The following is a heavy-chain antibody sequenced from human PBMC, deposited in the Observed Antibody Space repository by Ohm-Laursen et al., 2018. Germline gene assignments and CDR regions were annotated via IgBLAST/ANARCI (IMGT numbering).Heavy chain of an antibody. CDR2: IRNKAYGYTT. CDR1: GFTFSDPY. J-gene: IGHJ4*02. Sequence: SLRLSCAASGFTFSDPYMDWVRQAPGKGLEWVGRIRNKAYGYTTEYAASVKGRFTISRDDSKNSVYLQMNSLKTEDTAVYYCVRVDVTQYQGSRHGDLAYWGQGTLATVSS. CDR3: VRVDVTQYQGSRHGDLAY. V-gene: IGHV3-72*01. D-gene: IGHD2-2*01.